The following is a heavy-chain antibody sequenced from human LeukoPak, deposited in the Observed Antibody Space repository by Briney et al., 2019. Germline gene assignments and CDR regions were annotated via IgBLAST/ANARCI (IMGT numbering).Heavy chain of an antibody. CDR1: GFTFSSYV. Sequence: KPGRSLRLSCAASGFTFSSYVMNWVRQAPGKGLEWVSSISSSSSYIYYADSVKGRFTISRDNAKNSLYLQMNSLRAEDTAVCYCARAAYSYGPRGFDYWGQGILVTVSS. D-gene: IGHD3-16*01. V-gene: IGHV3-21*01. CDR3: ARAAYSYGPRGFDY. CDR2: ISSSSSYI. J-gene: IGHJ4*02.